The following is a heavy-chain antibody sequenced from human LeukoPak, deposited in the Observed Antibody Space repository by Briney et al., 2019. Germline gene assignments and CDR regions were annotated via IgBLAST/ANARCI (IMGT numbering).Heavy chain of an antibody. Sequence: SETLSLTCTVSGGSISSSGYYWGWIRQPPGKGLEWIGSIYYSGSTYYNPSLKSRVTISVDTSKNQFSLKLSSVTAADTAVYYCARRGQNPPGIAVAGNWYFDLWGRGTLVTVSS. D-gene: IGHD6-19*01. CDR1: GGSISSSGYY. CDR3: ARRGQNPPGIAVAGNWYFDL. V-gene: IGHV4-39*01. J-gene: IGHJ2*01. CDR2: IYYSGST.